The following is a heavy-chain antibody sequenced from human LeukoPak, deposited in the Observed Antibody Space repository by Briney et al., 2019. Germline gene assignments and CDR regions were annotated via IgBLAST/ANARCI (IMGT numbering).Heavy chain of an antibody. CDR3: ATFSKGGYLEWAPLDC. D-gene: IGHD3-3*01. CDR2: ISSSGTST. J-gene: IGHJ4*02. V-gene: IGHV3-23*05. CDR1: GFTYA. Sequence: GGSLRLSCVVSGFTYALTWVRQAPGKGLEWVSSISSSGTSTYYADSVKGRFTMSRDNSKHTVSLQMNSLGADDTALYYCATFSKGGYLEWAPLDCWGQGTLVTVSS.